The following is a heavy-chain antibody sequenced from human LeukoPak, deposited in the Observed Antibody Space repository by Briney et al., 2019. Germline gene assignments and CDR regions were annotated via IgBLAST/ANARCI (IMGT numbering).Heavy chain of an antibody. CDR3: ARRSKAVAALAFDI. Sequence: PSETLSLTCTVSGGSISSSSDYWGWIRQPPGKGLEWIGSIYYTGTTYYNPSLQSRVTISVDTFSLKLRSVTAADTAVYYCARRSKAVAALAFDIWGQGTMVTVSS. CDR1: GGSISSSSDY. CDR2: IYYTGTT. J-gene: IGHJ3*02. V-gene: IGHV4-39*01. D-gene: IGHD6-19*01.